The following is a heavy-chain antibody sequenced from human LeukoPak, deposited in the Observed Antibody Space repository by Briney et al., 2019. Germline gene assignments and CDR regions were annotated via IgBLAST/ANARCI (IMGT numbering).Heavy chain of an antibody. Sequence: GGSLRLSCAASGVTLSPYGMHWVRQAPGKGLEWVAIISHDGTNKYYADSVKGRFTVSRDNSKDALYLQMNSLRVEDTAVHYCAASISATGEALDYWGQGTLVTVSS. CDR2: ISHDGTNK. D-gene: IGHD6-13*01. V-gene: IGHV3-30*03. CDR3: AASISATGEALDY. CDR1: GVTLSPYG. J-gene: IGHJ4*02.